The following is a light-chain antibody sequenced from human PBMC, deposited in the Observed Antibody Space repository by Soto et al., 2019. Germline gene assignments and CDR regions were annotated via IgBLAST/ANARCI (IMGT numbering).Light chain of an antibody. Sequence: EIVMTQSPTTLSVSPGESVTLSCRASQSVSSDLAWYQQIPGQAPRLLIYGASTRATGIPARFSGSGSATEFTLTISSLQSEDFAVYYCQQYNNWPQTFGQGTKVEIK. V-gene: IGKV3-15*01. CDR1: QSVSSD. J-gene: IGKJ1*01. CDR3: QQYNNWPQT. CDR2: GAS.